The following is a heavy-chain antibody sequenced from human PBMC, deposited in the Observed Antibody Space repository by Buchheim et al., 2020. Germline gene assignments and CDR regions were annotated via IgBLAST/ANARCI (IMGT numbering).Heavy chain of an antibody. CDR3: ARLGVDYQKRYFQH. V-gene: IGHV4-61*01. CDR1: GGSVTSGNFY. Sequence: QVQLQESGPGLVKPSETLSVTCTVSGGSVTSGNFYWSWIRQPPGKGLEWIGYIYSSGSTNYHPSLKSRVSISVDTSKNQFSLKLNSVTAADSAVYYCARLGVDYQKRYFQHWGQGTL. J-gene: IGHJ1*01. CDR2: IYSSGST. D-gene: IGHD2-8*02.